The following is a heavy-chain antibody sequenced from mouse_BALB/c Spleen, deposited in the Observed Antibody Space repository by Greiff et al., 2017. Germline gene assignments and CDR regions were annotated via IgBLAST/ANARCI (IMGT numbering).Heavy chain of an antibody. Sequence: VQLQQSGPELVKPGASVKIPCKASGYTFTDYNMDWVKQSHGKSLEWIGDINPNNGGTIYNQKFKGKATLTVDKSSSTAYMELRSLTSEDTAVYYCARGGGPYDGYLYYYAMDYWGQGTSVTVSS. D-gene: IGHD2-3*01. CDR3: ARGGGPYDGYLYYYAMDY. CDR2: INPNNGGT. J-gene: IGHJ4*01. V-gene: IGHV1-18*01. CDR1: GYTFTDYN.